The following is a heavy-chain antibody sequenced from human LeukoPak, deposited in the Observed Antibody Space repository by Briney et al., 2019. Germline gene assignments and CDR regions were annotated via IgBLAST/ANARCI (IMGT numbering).Heavy chain of an antibody. CDR1: GFTFSSYA. D-gene: IGHD2-21*02. CDR3: AKVPHGGAYCGGDCQVVFDY. J-gene: IGHJ4*02. Sequence: GGSLRLACAASGFTFSSYAMSWVRQAPGKGLEWVSAISGSGGSTYYADSVKGRFTISRDNSKNTLYLQMNSLRAEDTAVYYCAKVPHGGAYCGGDCQVVFDYWGQGTLVTVSS. CDR2: ISGSGGST. V-gene: IGHV3-23*01.